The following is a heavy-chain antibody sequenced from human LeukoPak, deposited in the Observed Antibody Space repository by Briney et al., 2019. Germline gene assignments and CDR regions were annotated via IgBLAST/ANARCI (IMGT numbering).Heavy chain of an antibody. CDR1: GGSGRSGSYY. CDR2: IYYTGST. J-gene: IGHJ5*02. V-gene: IGHV4-61*01. CDR3: ARGAPPRPPSDWFDP. Sequence: PPETLSLTCTVSGGSGRSGSYYWSWIRQPPGKGLEWIGYIYYTGSTKYNPSLKSRVTISVDTSKNQFSLKLRSVTAADTAVYYCARGAPPRPPSDWFDPWGQGTLVTVSS.